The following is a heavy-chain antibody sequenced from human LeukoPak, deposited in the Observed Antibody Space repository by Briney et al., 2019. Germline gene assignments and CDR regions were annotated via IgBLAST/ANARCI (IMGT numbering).Heavy chain of an antibody. CDR3: AKEGDYYGSGSYRDGFDI. Sequence: GGSLRLSCAASGFTFSSYGMSWVRQAPGKGLEWVSAISGSGGTTYYADFVKGRFTISRDSFKNTLYLQMNSLRPEDTAVYYCAKEGDYYGSGSYRDGFDIWGQGTRATVSS. CDR1: GFTFSSYG. CDR2: ISGSGGTT. D-gene: IGHD3-10*01. J-gene: IGHJ3*02. V-gene: IGHV3-23*01.